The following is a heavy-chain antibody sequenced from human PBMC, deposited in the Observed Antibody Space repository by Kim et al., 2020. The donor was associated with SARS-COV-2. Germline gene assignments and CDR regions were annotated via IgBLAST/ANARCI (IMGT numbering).Heavy chain of an antibody. V-gene: IGHV4-59*01. CDR3: ARGYYDSSGYYYFDY. CDR1: GGSISSYY. D-gene: IGHD3-22*01. J-gene: IGHJ4*02. Sequence: SETLSLTCTVSGGSISSYYWSWIRQPPGKGLEWIGYIYYSGSTNYNPSLKSRVTISVDTSKNQFSLKLSSVTAADTAVYYCARGYYDSSGYYYFDYWGQG. CDR2: IYYSGST.